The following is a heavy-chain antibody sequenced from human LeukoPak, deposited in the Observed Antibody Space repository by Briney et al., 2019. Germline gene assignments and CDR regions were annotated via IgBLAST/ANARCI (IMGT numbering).Heavy chain of an antibody. CDR3: ARQNSSGYYPITSWFDP. V-gene: IGHV5-51*01. J-gene: IGHJ5*02. CDR2: IYPGDSDT. Sequence: LGESLKISCKGSGYSFTSYWIGWVRQMPGKGLEWMGIIYPGDSDTRYSPSFQGQVTISADKSISTAYLQWSSLKASDTAMYYCARQNSSGYYPITSWFDPWGQGTLVTVSS. CDR1: GYSFTSYW. D-gene: IGHD3-22*01.